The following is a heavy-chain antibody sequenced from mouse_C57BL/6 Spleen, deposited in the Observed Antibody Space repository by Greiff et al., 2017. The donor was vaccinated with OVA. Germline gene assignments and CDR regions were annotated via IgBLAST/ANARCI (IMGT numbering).Heavy chain of an antibody. D-gene: IGHD1-1*01. Sequence: EVKLVESEGGLVQPGSSMKLSCTASGFTFSDYYMAWVRQVPEKGLEWVANINYDGSSTYYLDSLKSRFIISRDNAKNILYLQMSSLKSEDTATYYCARDKGGYYGSSYGYAMDYWGQGTSVTVSS. CDR3: ARDKGGYYGSSYGYAMDY. J-gene: IGHJ4*01. V-gene: IGHV5-16*01. CDR1: GFTFSDYY. CDR2: INYDGSST.